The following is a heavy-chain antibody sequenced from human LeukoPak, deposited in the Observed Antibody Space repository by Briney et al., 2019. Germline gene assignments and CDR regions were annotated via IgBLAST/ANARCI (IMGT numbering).Heavy chain of an antibody. Sequence: GGSLRLSCAASGFTFSNNYMTWVRQAPGKGLEWLSYISGNGGVIQYADSVKGRFTISRDNAKNSLYLQMNSLRAEDTAVFYCARDRGGTDDFWSGYYTGYFDYWGQGTLVTVSS. CDR1: GFTFSNNY. CDR3: ARDRGGTDDFWSGYYTGYFDY. J-gene: IGHJ4*02. D-gene: IGHD3-3*01. CDR2: ISGNGGVI. V-gene: IGHV3-11*04.